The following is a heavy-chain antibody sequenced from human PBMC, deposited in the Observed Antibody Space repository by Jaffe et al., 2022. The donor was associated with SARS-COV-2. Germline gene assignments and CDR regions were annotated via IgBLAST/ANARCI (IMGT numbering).Heavy chain of an antibody. Sequence: EVQLVESGGGLIQPGGSLRLSCAASGFTVSSNYMSWVRQAPGKGLEWVSVIYSGGSTYYADSVKGRFTISRDNSKNTLYLQMNSLRAEDTAVYYCARTRGWSYYYYGMDVWGQGTTVTVSS. CDR1: GFTVSSNY. V-gene: IGHV3-53*01. CDR2: IYSGGST. CDR3: ARTRGWSYYYYGMDV. J-gene: IGHJ6*02. D-gene: IGHD6-19*01.